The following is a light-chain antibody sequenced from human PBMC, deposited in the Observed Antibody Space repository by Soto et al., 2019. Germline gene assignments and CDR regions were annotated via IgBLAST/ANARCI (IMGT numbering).Light chain of an antibody. CDR3: QQYTSYLYS. CDR2: DAS. J-gene: IGKJ2*03. V-gene: IGKV1-5*01. CDR1: QSISSW. Sequence: DIQMTQSPSTLSASVGDRVTITCRASQSISSWLAWYQQKPGKAPKLLIYDASSLESGVPSRFSGSGSGTEFTLTISSLQPDAFATYYCQQYTSYLYSFGQGTKLEIK.